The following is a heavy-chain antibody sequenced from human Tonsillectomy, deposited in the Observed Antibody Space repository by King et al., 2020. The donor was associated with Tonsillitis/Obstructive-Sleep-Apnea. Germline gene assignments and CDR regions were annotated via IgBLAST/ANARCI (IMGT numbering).Heavy chain of an antibody. CDR1: GGSISSSSYY. D-gene: IGHD1-1*01. CDR2: IYYSGST. Sequence: LQLQESGPGLVKPSETLSLTCTVSGGSISSSSYYWGWIRQPPGKGLEWIGSIYYSGSTYYNPSLKSRVTISVDTSKNQFSLKLSSVTAADTAVYYCARQPRTLAYNWFDPWGQGTLVTVSS. J-gene: IGHJ5*02. CDR3: ARQPRTLAYNWFDP. V-gene: IGHV4-39*01.